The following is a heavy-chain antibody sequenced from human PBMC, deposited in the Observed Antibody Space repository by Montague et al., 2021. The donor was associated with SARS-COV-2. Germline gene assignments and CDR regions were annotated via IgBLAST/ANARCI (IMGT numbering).Heavy chain of an antibody. V-gene: IGHV4-61*02. CDR1: GGSISSGSYY. D-gene: IGHD3-10*01. Sequence: TLSLTCTVSGGSISSGSYYWSWIRQPAGKGLEWIGRIYTSGSTNYNPSLKSRVTISVDTSKNQFSLKLSSVTAADTAVYYCARDLAPYYGSGSYYNPIDAFDIWGQGTMVTVSP. CDR2: IYTSGST. J-gene: IGHJ3*02. CDR3: ARDLAPYYGSGSYYNPIDAFDI.